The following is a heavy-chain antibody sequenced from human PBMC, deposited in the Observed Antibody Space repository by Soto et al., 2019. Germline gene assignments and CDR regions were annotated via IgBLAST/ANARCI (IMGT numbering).Heavy chain of an antibody. CDR3: AKGGWLRADAFDI. CDR2: ISYDGSNK. J-gene: IGHJ3*02. Sequence: GGSLRLSCAASGFTFSSYGMHWVRQAPGKWLEWVAVISYDGSNKYYADSVKGRFTISRDNSKNTLYLQMNSLRAEDTAVYYCAKGGWLRADAFDIWGQGXMVTV. V-gene: IGHV3-30*18. D-gene: IGHD5-12*01. CDR1: GFTFSSYG.